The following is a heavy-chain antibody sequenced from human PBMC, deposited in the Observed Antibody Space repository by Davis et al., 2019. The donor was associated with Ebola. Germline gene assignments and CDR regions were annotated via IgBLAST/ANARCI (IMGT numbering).Heavy chain of an antibody. CDR3: ARQGWSGYSLRHWLDP. J-gene: IGHJ5*02. CDR2: IYYSGIN. Sequence: SETLSLTCTVSGGSIISSSSYWGWIRQPPRKGLEWIGSIYYSGINYYNPSLKIRVIISVDTSKNQFSLKLRSVTAADTAVYYCARQGWSGYSLRHWLDPWGRGTLVTVSS. CDR1: GGSIISSSSY. V-gene: IGHV4-39*01. D-gene: IGHD3-3*01.